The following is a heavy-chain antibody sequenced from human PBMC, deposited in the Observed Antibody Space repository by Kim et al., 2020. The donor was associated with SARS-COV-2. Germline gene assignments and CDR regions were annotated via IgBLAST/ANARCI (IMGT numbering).Heavy chain of an antibody. CDR1: GGSISSYY. CDR3: ARVRQWLVNGYYYGMDV. V-gene: IGHV4-59*13. CDR2: IYYSGST. D-gene: IGHD6-19*01. J-gene: IGHJ6*02. Sequence: SETLSLTCTVSGGSISSYYWSWIRQPPGKGLEWIGHIYYSGSTNYNPSLKSRVTISVDTSKNQFSLKLSSVTAADTAVYYCARVRQWLVNGYYYGMDVWGQGTTVTVSS.